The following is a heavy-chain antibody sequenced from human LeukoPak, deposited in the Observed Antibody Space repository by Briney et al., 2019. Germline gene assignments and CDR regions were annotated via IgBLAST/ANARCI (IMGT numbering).Heavy chain of an antibody. V-gene: IGHV4-39*01. Sequence: SETLSLTCTVSGGTISSSSFFWAWIRQPPGKGLEWIGTVSYSGTTYYSPSLKSRVTISVDTSKNQFSLRLTSVTAADTALYYCAKLTCSSTFCPLDYWGQGTLVTISS. CDR3: AKLTCSSTFCPLDY. J-gene: IGHJ4*02. CDR1: GGTISSSSFF. CDR2: VSYSGTT. D-gene: IGHD2-2*01.